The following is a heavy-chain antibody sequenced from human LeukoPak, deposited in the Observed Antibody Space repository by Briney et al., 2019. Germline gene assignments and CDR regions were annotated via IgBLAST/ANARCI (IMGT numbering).Heavy chain of an antibody. CDR1: GYTFTGYY. D-gene: IGHD3-3*01. Sequence: ASVKVSCKTSGYTFTGYYMHWVRQAPGQGLEWMGWINPNSGGTNYAQKFQGRVTITADESTSTAYMELSSLRSEDTAVYYCARAGGYDSWSGYYMDVWGKGTTVTVSS. J-gene: IGHJ6*03. V-gene: IGHV1-2*02. CDR2: INPNSGGT. CDR3: ARAGGYDSWSGYYMDV.